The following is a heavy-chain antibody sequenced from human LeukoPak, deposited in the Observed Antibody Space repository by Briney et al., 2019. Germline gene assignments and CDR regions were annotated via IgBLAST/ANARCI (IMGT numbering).Heavy chain of an antibody. CDR2: ISYDGSNK. D-gene: IGHD2-2*01. CDR3: ARLPAAMGY. V-gene: IGHV3-30-3*01. Sequence: GGSLRLSCKGSGFNFREFAMHWVRQAPGKGLEWVAVISYDGSNKYYADSVKGRFTISRDNSKNTLYLQMNSLRAEDTAVYYCARLPAAMGYWGQGTLVTVSS. J-gene: IGHJ4*02. CDR1: GFNFREFA.